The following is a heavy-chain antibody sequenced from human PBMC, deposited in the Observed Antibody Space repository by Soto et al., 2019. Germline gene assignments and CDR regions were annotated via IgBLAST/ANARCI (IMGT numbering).Heavy chain of an antibody. V-gene: IGHV4-34*01. Sequence: QVQLQPWGAGLLKPSETLSLTCAVYGGSFSGYYWSWIRQPPGKGLERIGEINHSGSTNYNPSLKSRVTISVDTSKNKFSRKLRCGPAADTVGYYCARDGNQGVTAAALLDYTGQGTLVTVSA. CDR1: GGSFSGYY. J-gene: IGHJ4*02. CDR3: ARDGNQGVTAAALLDY. CDR2: INHSGST. D-gene: IGHD2-21*02.